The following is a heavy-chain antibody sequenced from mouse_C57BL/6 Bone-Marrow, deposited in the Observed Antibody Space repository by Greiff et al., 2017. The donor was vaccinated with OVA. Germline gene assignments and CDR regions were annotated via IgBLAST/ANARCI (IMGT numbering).Heavy chain of an antibody. Sequence: EVQLQQSGPELVKPGASVKISCKASGYTFTDYYMNWVKQSHGKSLEWIGDINPNNGGTSYNQKFKGKATLTVDKSSSTAYMELRSLTSEDSAVYYCARRDDYDVPYAMDYWGQGTSVTVSS. J-gene: IGHJ4*01. CDR2: INPNNGGT. CDR3: ARRDDYDVPYAMDY. CDR1: GYTFTDYY. D-gene: IGHD2-4*01. V-gene: IGHV1-26*01.